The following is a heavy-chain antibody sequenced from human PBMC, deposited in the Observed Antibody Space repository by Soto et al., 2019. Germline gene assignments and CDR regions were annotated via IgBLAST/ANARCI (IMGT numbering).Heavy chain of an antibody. J-gene: IGHJ6*02. D-gene: IGHD3-10*01. CDR3: ARGSGDMDV. CDR1: GLTLSSSE. Sequence: GGPLRLSFAASGLTLSSSEMNWFRQAPGKGLEWVSYISSSGSTIYYADSVKGRFTISRDNAKNSLYLQMNSLRAEDTAVYYCARGSGDMDVWGQGTTVTVSS. CDR2: ISSSGSTI. V-gene: IGHV3-48*03.